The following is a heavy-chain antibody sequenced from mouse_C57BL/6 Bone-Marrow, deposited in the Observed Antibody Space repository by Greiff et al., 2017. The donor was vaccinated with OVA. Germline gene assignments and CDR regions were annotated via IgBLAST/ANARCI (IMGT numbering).Heavy chain of an antibody. CDR1: GYTFTSYG. CDR3: GIYYYGSSRGDYFDY. J-gene: IGHJ2*01. V-gene: IGHV1-81*01. D-gene: IGHD1-1*01. CDR2: IYPRSGNT. Sequence: QVQLQQSGAELARPGASVKLSCKASGYTFTSYGISWVKQRTGQGLEWIGEIYPRSGNTYYNEKFKGKATLTADKSSSTAYMVLRSLTSEDSAVYFCGIYYYGSSRGDYFDYWGQGTTLTVSS.